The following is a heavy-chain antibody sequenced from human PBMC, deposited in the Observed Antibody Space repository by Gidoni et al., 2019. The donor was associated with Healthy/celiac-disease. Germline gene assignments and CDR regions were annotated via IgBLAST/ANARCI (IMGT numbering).Heavy chain of an antibody. Sequence: QVQLVESGGGLVKPGGSLRLSCSSSGFTFSDYYMSWIRQAPGKGLEWVSYISSSGSTIYYADSVKGRFTISRDNAKNSLYLQMNSLRAEDTAVYYCARDPSYYYDSSGYAKGDAFDIWGQGTMVTVSS. V-gene: IGHV3-11*01. D-gene: IGHD3-22*01. CDR1: GFTFSDYY. CDR3: ARDPSYYYDSSGYAKGDAFDI. CDR2: ISSSGSTI. J-gene: IGHJ3*02.